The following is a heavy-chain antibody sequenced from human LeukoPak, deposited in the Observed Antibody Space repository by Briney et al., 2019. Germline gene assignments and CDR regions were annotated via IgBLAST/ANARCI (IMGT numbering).Heavy chain of an antibody. CDR2: INHSGST. J-gene: IGHJ3*02. CDR3: ARDSETGYCSGGSCYWLDAFDI. CDR1: GGSFSGYY. V-gene: IGHV4-34*01. Sequence: PSETLSLTCAVYGGSFSGYYWSWIRQPPGKGLEWIGEINHSGSTNYNPSLKSRVTMSVDTSKNQFSLKLSSVTAADTAVYYCARDSETGYCSGGSCYWLDAFDIWGQGTMVTVSS. D-gene: IGHD2-15*01.